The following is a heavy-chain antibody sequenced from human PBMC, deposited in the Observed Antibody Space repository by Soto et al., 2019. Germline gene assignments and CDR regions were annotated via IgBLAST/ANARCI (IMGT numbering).Heavy chain of an antibody. CDR3: ARVTLRVVVPAAMSPTRYYYGMDV. V-gene: IGHV4-30-4*01. Sequence: SETLSLTCTVSGGSISSGDYYWSWIRQPPGKGLEWIGYIYYSGSTYYNPSLKSRVTISVDTSKNPFSLKLSSVTAADTAVYYCARVTLRVVVPAAMSPTRYYYGMDVWGQGTTVTVSS. CDR1: GGSISSGDYY. D-gene: IGHD2-2*01. CDR2: IYYSGST. J-gene: IGHJ6*02.